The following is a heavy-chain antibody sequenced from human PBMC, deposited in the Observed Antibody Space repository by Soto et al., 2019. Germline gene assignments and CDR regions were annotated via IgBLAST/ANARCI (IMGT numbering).Heavy chain of an antibody. CDR3: ARDLAVLVYFGPLDY. V-gene: IGHV1-46*03. CDR2: INPSDGRP. J-gene: IGHJ4*02. D-gene: IGHD3-3*02. CDR1: GSSFISFY. Sequence: ASVKVSCKTSGSSFISFYIHCVRQTPGQGLEWMGAINPSDGRPSYAQNFQGRVTMTRDTSTSTVYMELSSLRSEDTAVYYCARDLAVLVYFGPLDYWGQGTLVTVSS.